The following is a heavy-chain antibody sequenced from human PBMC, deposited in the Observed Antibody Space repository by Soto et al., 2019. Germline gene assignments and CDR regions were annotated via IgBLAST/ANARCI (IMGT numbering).Heavy chain of an antibody. Sequence: EVQLVESGGGLVQPGGSLKLSCAASGFTFSDYFMDWVRQAPGKGLEWVGRIRNKANSYTTDYAASVVGRFTMSRDDSKNSLSMQMNSLNTDDTAVYYCIRGGDTFDVWGRGTLVVVSS. CDR3: IRGGDTFDV. CDR2: IRNKANSYTT. J-gene: IGHJ2*01. V-gene: IGHV3-72*01. CDR1: GFTFSDYF. D-gene: IGHD5-18*01.